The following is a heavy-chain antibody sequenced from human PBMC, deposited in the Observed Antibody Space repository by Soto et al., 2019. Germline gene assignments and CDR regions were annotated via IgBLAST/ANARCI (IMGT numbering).Heavy chain of an antibody. CDR1: GGTFSSYP. CDR3: ARVGHITNYGMAV. D-gene: IGHD1-26*01. Sequence: QGQLVQSGAEVKKPGSSVKVSCEASGGTFSSYPINWVRQAPGQGLEWMGGIIPCFGTSNYAQKFQGRVTITADDSTSTAYMELRSLRSEDTAVYYCARVGHITNYGMAVWGQGTTVTVSS. CDR2: IIPCFGTS. V-gene: IGHV1-69*01. J-gene: IGHJ6*02.